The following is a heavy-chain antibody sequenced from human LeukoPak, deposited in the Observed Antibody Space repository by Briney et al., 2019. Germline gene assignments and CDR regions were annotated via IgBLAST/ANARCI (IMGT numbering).Heavy chain of an antibody. CDR3: AKDRHAPGRYCRSISCFPFDS. Sequence: GGSLRLSCAASGFTFSSYAMHWVRQAPGKGLEWVAVISYDGSNKFHADSVKGRFTISRDNSKNTLYLQLNSLRAEDTAVYYCAKDRHAPGRYCRSISCFPFDSWGQGTLVTVSS. D-gene: IGHD2-2*01. CDR1: GFTFSSYA. V-gene: IGHV3-30*04. CDR2: ISYDGSNK. J-gene: IGHJ5*01.